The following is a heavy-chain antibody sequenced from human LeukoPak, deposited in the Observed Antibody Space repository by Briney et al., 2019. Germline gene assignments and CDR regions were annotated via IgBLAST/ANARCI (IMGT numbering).Heavy chain of an antibody. J-gene: IGHJ3*02. D-gene: IGHD2-8*02. V-gene: IGHV3-53*01. CDR1: GFTFSDYY. Sequence: PGGSLRLSCAASGFTFSDYYMSWIRQAPGKGLEWVSVIYSGGSTYYADSVKGRFTISRDNSKNTLYLQMNSLRAEDTAVYYCARGGLSTGDAFDIWGQGTMVTVSS. CDR3: ARGGLSTGDAFDI. CDR2: IYSGGST.